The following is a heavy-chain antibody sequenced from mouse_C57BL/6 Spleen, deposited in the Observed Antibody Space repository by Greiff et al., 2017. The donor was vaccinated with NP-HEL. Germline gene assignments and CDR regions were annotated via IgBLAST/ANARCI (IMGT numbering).Heavy chain of an antibody. CDR2: ISSGSSTI. J-gene: IGHJ2*01. D-gene: IGHD2-5*01. V-gene: IGHV5-17*01. Sequence: EVKLMESGGGLVKPGGSLKLSCAASGFTFSDYGMHWVRQAPEKGLEWVAYISSGSSTIYYADTVKGRFTISRDNAKNTLFLQMTSLRSEDTAMYYCAREKTYYSNYVGYWGQGTTLTVSS. CDR1: GFTFSDYG. CDR3: AREKTYYSNYVGY.